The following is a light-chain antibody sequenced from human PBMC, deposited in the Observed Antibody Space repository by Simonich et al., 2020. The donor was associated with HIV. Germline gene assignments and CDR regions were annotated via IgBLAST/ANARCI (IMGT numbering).Light chain of an antibody. CDR3: QQYNNWPNT. Sequence: EIVMTQSPATLSVSPWEKATLSCRASKSVSSNLTWYQQKPGQSPRLLIYGASTRAACIPARFSGSGSGTEFSLTISSLKSEDFVVYHCQQYNNWPNTFGQGTKLEIK. CDR2: GAS. CDR1: KSVSSN. V-gene: IGKV3-15*01. J-gene: IGKJ2*01.